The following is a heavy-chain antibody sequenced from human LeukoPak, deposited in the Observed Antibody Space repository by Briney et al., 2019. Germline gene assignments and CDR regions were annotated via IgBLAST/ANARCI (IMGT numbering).Heavy chain of an antibody. Sequence: PGGSLRLSCAASGFTFSSYAMSWVRQAPGKGLEWVSAISGSGGSTYYADSVKGRFTISRDNSKNTLYLQMNSLRAEDTAVYYCAKGLHCGGDCFLPIFDYWGQGTLVTVSS. CDR2: ISGSGGST. J-gene: IGHJ4*02. V-gene: IGHV3-23*01. D-gene: IGHD2-21*01. CDR1: GFTFSSYA. CDR3: AKGLHCGGDCFLPIFDY.